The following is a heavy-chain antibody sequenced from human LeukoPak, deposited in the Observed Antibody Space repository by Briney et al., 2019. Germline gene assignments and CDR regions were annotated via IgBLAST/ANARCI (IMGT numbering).Heavy chain of an antibody. CDR3: VRKNRDFNAAFDI. J-gene: IGHJ3*02. V-gene: IGHV3-53*01. D-gene: IGHD1-14*01. CDR1: GFTVSNNY. Sequence: GGSLGLSCTASGFTVSNNYISWVRQAPGKGLEWVSISYSDTNTNYADSVKGRFTISRDTSQNTLSLQMNSLRAEDTAVYYCVRKNRDFNAAFDIWGQRTVVTVSA. CDR2: SYSDTNT.